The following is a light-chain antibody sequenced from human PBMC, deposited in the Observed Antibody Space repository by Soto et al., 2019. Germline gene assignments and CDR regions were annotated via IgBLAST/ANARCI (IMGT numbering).Light chain of an antibody. V-gene: IGLV2-8*01. J-gene: IGLJ3*02. CDR2: EVS. CDR1: SSDVGGYNY. CDR3: NSYAGSNNWV. Sequence: QSALTQPPSASGSPGQSVTISCTGTSSDVGGYNYVSWYQQHPGKAPKLMIYEVSKRPSVVPDRFSGSKSGNTASLTVSGLQAEDEADYYCNSYAGSNNWVFGGGTKVTVL.